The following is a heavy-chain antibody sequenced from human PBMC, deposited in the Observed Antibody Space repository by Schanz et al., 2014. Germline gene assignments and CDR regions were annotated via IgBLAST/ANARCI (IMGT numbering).Heavy chain of an antibody. J-gene: IGHJ4*02. V-gene: IGHV1-2*04. D-gene: IGHD4-17*01. Sequence: QVQLVQSGADVKKPGSSVRVSCKASGGTFSRLTFSWVRQAPGQGLEWMGWINPNSGTTNYAQKFQGWVTMTRDTSISTAYMELSRLKSDDTAVYYCARGYGDSPTDFWGQGTLVTVSS. CDR1: GGTFSRLT. CDR3: ARGYGDSPTDF. CDR2: INPNSGTT.